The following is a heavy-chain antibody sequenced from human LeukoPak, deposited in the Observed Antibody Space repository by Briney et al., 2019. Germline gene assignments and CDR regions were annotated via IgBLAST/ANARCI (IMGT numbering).Heavy chain of an antibody. CDR1: GFTFSSYA. J-gene: IGHJ4*02. CDR3: AKDAGITMIVVVMSGFDY. CDR2: ISGSGGST. Sequence: GGTLRLSCAASGFTFSSYAMSWVRQAPGKGLEWVSAISGSGGSTYYADSVKGRFTISRDNSKNTLYLQMNSLRAEDTAVYYCAKDAGITMIVVVMSGFDYWGQGTLVTVSS. D-gene: IGHD3-22*01. V-gene: IGHV3-23*01.